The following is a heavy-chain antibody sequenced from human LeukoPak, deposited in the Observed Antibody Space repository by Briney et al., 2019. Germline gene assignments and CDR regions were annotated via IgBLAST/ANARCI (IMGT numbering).Heavy chain of an antibody. Sequence: GGSLRLTCSASGFTLSSYSMHWVRQAPGKGLEYVSTININGDTTYYADSVKGRFTISRDNSKNTVYLQMSSLRTEDTAVYYCIRRFDPWGQGTLVTVSS. CDR3: IRRFDP. J-gene: IGHJ5*02. CDR2: ININGDTT. V-gene: IGHV3-64D*06. CDR1: GFTLSSYS.